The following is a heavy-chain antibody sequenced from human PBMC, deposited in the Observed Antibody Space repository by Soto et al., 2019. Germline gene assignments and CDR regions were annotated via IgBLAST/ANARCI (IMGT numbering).Heavy chain of an antibody. CDR1: GDTFNFYS. CDR3: ASNYVSGYRAFDS. D-gene: IGHD3-10*01. CDR2: VNPILSMS. J-gene: IGHJ4*02. Sequence: QVQLVQSGAEVKSAGSSVKVSCKASGDTFNFYSINWVRQAPGLGLEWVGRVNPILSMSNYAQRFQGRVTMTAEKSTGTAYMELRSLRSEDTAIYYCASNYVSGYRAFDSWGQGALVTVSS. V-gene: IGHV1-69*02.